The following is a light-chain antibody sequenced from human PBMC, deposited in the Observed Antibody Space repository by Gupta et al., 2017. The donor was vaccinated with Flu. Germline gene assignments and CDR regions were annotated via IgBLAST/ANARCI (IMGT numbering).Light chain of an antibody. Sequence: ATLSVSPGESATLSCRASRSVRGNVAWYQQVPGQAPRLLIYGATNRAADVPLRFRGSGSETEFTLTITSLQSEDFATYYCQQYDRWPPRTFGQGTRV. CDR3: QQYDRWPPRT. CDR2: GAT. CDR1: RSVRGN. J-gene: IGKJ1*01. V-gene: IGKV3-15*01.